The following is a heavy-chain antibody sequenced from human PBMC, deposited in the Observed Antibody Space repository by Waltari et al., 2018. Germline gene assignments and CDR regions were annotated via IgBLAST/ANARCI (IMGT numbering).Heavy chain of an antibody. D-gene: IGHD4-17*01. CDR2: ISSSSSYI. CDR3: ARVGVTTVTTKAFDI. Sequence: EVQLVESGGGLVKPGGSLRLSCAASGFTFSSYSMNWVRQAPGKGLEWVSSISSSSSYIYYADSVKGRFTISRDNAKNSLYLQMNSLRAEDTAVYYCARVGVTTVTTKAFDIWGQGTMVTVSS. J-gene: IGHJ3*02. CDR1: GFTFSSYS. V-gene: IGHV3-21*01.